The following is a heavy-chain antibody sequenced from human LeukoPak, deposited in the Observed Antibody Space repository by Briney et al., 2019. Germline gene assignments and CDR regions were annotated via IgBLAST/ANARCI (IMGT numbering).Heavy chain of an antibody. Sequence: GGSLRLSCAASGFTFSSYWMSWVRQAPGKGLEWVANIKQDGSEKYYVDSVKGRFTISRDNAKNSLYLQMNSLRAEDTAVYYCARVGETQRIYYYYYYMDVWGKGTTVTVSS. CDR3: ARVGETQRIYYYYYYMDV. V-gene: IGHV3-7*01. CDR1: GFTFSSYW. D-gene: IGHD3-10*01. J-gene: IGHJ6*03. CDR2: IKQDGSEK.